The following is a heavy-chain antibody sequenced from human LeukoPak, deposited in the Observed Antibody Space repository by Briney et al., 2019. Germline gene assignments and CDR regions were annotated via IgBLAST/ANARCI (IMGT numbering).Heavy chain of an antibody. D-gene: IGHD3-10*01. Sequence: HPGGSLRLSCAASGFTFSSYGMSWVRQAPGKGLEWVSAISGSGGSTYYADSVKGRFTISRDNSKNTLYLQMNSLRAEDTAVYYCAKDRGRGVIRGFDPWGQGTLVTVPS. CDR3: AKDRGRGVIRGFDP. V-gene: IGHV3-23*01. J-gene: IGHJ5*02. CDR1: GFTFSSYG. CDR2: ISGSGGST.